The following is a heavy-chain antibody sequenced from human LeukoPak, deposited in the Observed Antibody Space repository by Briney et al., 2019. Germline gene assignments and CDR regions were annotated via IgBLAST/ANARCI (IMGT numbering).Heavy chain of an antibody. CDR2: ISGSGGST. CDR3: ARDDLYYDILTGYLYYYYGMDV. Sequence: PGGSLRLSCAASGFIFSGYAMSWVRQAPGKGLEWVSVISGSGGSTYYADSVKGRFTISRDNSKNTLYLQMNSLRAGDTAVYYCARDDLYYDILTGYLYYYYGMDVWGQGTTVTVSS. V-gene: IGHV3-23*01. CDR1: GFIFSGYA. D-gene: IGHD3-9*01. J-gene: IGHJ6*02.